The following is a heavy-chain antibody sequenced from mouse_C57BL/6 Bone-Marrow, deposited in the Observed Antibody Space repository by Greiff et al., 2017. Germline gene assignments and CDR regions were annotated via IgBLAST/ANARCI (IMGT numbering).Heavy chain of an antibody. D-gene: IGHD1-1*01. CDR3: ALYYYGGGNFDV. CDR2: IDPANGHT. J-gene: IGHJ1*03. Sequence: DVKLQESVAELVRPGASVKLSCTASGFNIKNTYRHWVKQRPEQGLEWIGRIDPANGHTKSATKFQGKATITADTSSNTAYLQLSSLTSEDTAIDYGALYYYGGGNFDVWGTGTTVTVSS. CDR1: GFNIKNTY. V-gene: IGHV14-3*01.